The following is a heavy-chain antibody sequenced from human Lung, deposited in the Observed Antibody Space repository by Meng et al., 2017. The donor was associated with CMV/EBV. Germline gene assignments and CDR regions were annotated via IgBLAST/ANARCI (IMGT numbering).Heavy chain of an antibody. J-gene: IGHJ6*02. CDR1: GYTXSNYD. V-gene: IGHV1-8*01. CDR3: ARGQVQCSTINSPDYRFSGMDV. D-gene: IGHD2/OR15-2a*01. Sequence: ASXXVSXKSSGYTXSNYDIIWVRQASGQGLEWVGWMNPNRGNTAYAQKFQGRVTMTRDTSTSIAYMELSSLRSGDTAVYYCARGQVQCSTINSPDYRFSGMDVXGQGXTVTVSS. CDR2: MNPNRGNT.